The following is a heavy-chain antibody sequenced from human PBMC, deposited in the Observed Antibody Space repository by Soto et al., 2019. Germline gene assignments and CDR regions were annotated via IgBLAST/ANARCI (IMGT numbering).Heavy chain of an antibody. D-gene: IGHD3-22*01. CDR1: GGSVSSGSYY. CDR3: ARDKADSSGYSFDY. V-gene: IGHV4-61*01. CDR2: IYYSGST. Sequence: QVQLQESGPGLVKPSETLSLTCTVSGGSVSSGSYYWSWIRQPPGKGLEWIGYIYYSGSTNYNPSLKSLVTISVDTSKNQFSLKLSSVTAADTAVYYCARDKADSSGYSFDYWGQGTLVTVSS. J-gene: IGHJ4*02.